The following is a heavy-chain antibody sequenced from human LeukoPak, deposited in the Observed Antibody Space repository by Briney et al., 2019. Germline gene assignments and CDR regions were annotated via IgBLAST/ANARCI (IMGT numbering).Heavy chain of an antibody. D-gene: IGHD3-22*01. CDR1: GGSFSGYY. CDR3: ARRNPYDSSGYYYGASNYYYMDV. Sequence: PSETLSLTCAVYGGSFSGYYWSWIRQPPGKGLEWIGEINHSGSTNYNPSLKSRVTISVDTSKNQFSLKLSSVTAADTAVYYCARRNPYDSSGYYYGASNYYYMDVWGKGTTVTVSS. J-gene: IGHJ6*03. V-gene: IGHV4-34*01. CDR2: INHSGST.